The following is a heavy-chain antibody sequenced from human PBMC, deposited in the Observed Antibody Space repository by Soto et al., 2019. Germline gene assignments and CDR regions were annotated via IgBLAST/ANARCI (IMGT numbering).Heavy chain of an antibody. D-gene: IGHD1-26*01. J-gene: IGHJ4*02. V-gene: IGHV4-39*01. CDR3: ARLVAREGATLDY. CDR1: GGSISSSSYY. CDR2: IYYSGST. Sequence: SETLSLTCTVSGGSISSSSYYWGWIRQPPGKGLEWIGSIYYSGSTYYNPSLKSRVTISVDTSKNQFSLKLSSVTAADTAVYYCARLVAREGATLDYWGQGTLVTVSS.